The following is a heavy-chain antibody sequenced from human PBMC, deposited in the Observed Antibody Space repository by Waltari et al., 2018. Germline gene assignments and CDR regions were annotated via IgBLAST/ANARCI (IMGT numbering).Heavy chain of an antibody. CDR3: ARDYDYIWGSYHLAPFDP. V-gene: IGHV3-7*01. J-gene: IGHJ5*02. D-gene: IGHD3-16*02. CDR1: GFTFSAYW. CDR2: IKEDGSEK. Sequence: EGQLVESGGGLVQPGGSLRLSCAASGFTFSAYWMSWVRQAPGKGLEWVANIKEDGSEKYYVDSVKGRFTISRDNAKNSLYLQMNSLRVEDTAVYYCARDYDYIWGSYHLAPFDPWGQGTLVTVSS.